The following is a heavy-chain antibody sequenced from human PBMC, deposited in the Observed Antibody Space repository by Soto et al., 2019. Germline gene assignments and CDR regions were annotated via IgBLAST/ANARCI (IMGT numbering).Heavy chain of an antibody. V-gene: IGHV1-2*02. CDR2: INPKSGGT. Sequence: ASVKFSCKASGYSFTDHHIHWLRQAPVQGPEWMGWINPKSGGTNAAPKFQGRVTMTSDTSLGIAYMELSRMTSDDMALYYCARYEFGNNWSFDACAQVTPV. J-gene: IGHJ5*02. CDR3: ARYEFGNNWSFDA. D-gene: IGHD3-10*01. CDR1: GYSFTDHH.